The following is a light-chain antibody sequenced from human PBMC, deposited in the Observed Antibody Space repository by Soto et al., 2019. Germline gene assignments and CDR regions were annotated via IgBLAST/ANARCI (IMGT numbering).Light chain of an antibody. Sequence: QSVLTQPPSVSGAPGQRVTISCTGNNSNLGAGYDVHWYQQLPGAAPKLVIFGNRNRPSGVPERFSGSKSGTSVSLAISGLRSEDEATYYCAAWDDTLNGQVFGGGTQLTVL. CDR2: GNR. J-gene: IGLJ3*02. CDR3: AAWDDTLNGQV. CDR1: NSNLGAGYD. V-gene: IGLV1-40*01.